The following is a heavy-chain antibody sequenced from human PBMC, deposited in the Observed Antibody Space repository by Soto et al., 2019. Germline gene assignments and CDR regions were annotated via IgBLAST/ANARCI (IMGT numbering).Heavy chain of an antibody. J-gene: IGHJ5*02. CDR2: IRGKLHSHAT. CDR3: SRTDYGDYSQIGRFDP. V-gene: IGHV3-73*02. CDR1: GFIFSDSA. D-gene: IGHD4-17*01. Sequence: EVQLVESGGGLVQPGRSLRLSCAASGFIFSDSAIHWVRQASGKGLEWVGRIRGKLHSHATSYAASLRGRFTISRDDSHNTPYLQMDSLRTEDSAVYYCSRTDYGDYSQIGRFDPWGQGTLVTVSS.